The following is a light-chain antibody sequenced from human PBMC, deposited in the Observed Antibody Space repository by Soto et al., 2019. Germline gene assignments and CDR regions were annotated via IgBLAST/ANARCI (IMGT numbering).Light chain of an antibody. CDR1: QTIKNNY. Sequence: VVMTQSPRTLSLSPGERATLSCRASQTIKNNYVGWYQQKPGQAPTLLIYGASARATGVPDRFSGSGSGTDFTLIINRVEPEDFAVYYCQQDGPSITFGGGNKVESK. J-gene: IGKJ4*01. CDR3: QQDGPSIT. V-gene: IGKV3-20*01. CDR2: GAS.